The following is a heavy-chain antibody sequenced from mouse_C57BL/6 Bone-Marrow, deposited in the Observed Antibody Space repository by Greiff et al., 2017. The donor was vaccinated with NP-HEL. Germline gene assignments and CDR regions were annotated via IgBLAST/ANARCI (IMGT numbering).Heavy chain of an antibody. Sequence: VQLKQPGAELVKPGASVKLSCKASGYTFTSYWMQWVKQRPGQGLEWIGEIDPSDSYTNYNQKFKGKATLTVDTSSSTAYMQLSSLTSEDSAVYYCARGEEGGTTVVDYWYFDVWGTGTTVTVSS. J-gene: IGHJ1*03. CDR1: GYTFTSYW. CDR2: IDPSDSYT. V-gene: IGHV1-50*01. D-gene: IGHD1-1*01. CDR3: ARGEEGGTTVVDYWYFDV.